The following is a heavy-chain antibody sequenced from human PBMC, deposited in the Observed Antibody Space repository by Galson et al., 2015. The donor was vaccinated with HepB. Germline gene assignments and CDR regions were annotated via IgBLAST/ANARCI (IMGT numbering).Heavy chain of an antibody. CDR2: INAGNGNT. V-gene: IGHV1-3*01. CDR1: GYTFTSYA. D-gene: IGHD2-2*01. CDR3: AREDYQIGRAFDI. J-gene: IGHJ3*02. Sequence: SVKVSCKASGYTFTSYAMHWVRQAPGQRLEWMGWINAGNGNTKYSQKFQGRVTITRDTSASTAYMELSSLRSEDTAVYYCAREDYQIGRAFDIWGQGTMVTVSS.